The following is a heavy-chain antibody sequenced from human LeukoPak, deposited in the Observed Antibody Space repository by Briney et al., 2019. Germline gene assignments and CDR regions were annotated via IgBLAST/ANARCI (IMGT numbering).Heavy chain of an antibody. CDR2: INPSGGST. CDR3: ARGPTTNYYGSGSYYNPDYYYYYMDV. D-gene: IGHD3-10*01. Sequence: PWASVKVSCKASGYTFTSYYMHWVRQAPGQGLEWMGIINPSGGSTSYAQKFQGRVTMTRDTSTSTVYMELSSLRSEDTAVYYCARGPTTNYYGSGSYYNPDYYYYYMDVWGKGTTVTISS. J-gene: IGHJ6*03. CDR1: GYTFTSYY. V-gene: IGHV1-46*01.